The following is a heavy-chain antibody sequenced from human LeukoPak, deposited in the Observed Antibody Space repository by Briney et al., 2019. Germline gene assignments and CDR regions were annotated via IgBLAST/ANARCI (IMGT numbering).Heavy chain of an antibody. D-gene: IGHD6-13*01. J-gene: IGHJ4*02. CDR1: GFTFSSYS. V-gene: IGHV3-15*01. Sequence: GGSLRLSCAASGFTFSSYSMNWVRQAPGKGLEWVGRIKSKTDGGTTDYAAPVKGRFTISRDDSKNTLYLQMNSLKTEDTAVYYCTTVWSAAAGTDPRGGDYFDYWGQGTLVTVSS. CDR3: TTVWSAAAGTDPRGGDYFDY. CDR2: IKSKTDGGTT.